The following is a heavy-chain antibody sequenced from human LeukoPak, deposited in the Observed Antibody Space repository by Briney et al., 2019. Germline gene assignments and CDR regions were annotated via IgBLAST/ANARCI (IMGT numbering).Heavy chain of an antibody. Sequence: SETLSLTCTVSGGSISSSSYYWGWIRQPPGKGLEWIGSIYHSGSTYYNPSLKSRVTISVDTSKNQFSLKLSSVTAADTAVYYCARADVTYYDILTGYYSGLQTNWFDPWGQGTLVTVSS. J-gene: IGHJ5*02. V-gene: IGHV4-39*07. D-gene: IGHD3-9*01. CDR3: ARADVTYYDILTGYYSGLQTNWFDP. CDR2: IYHSGST. CDR1: GGSISSSSYY.